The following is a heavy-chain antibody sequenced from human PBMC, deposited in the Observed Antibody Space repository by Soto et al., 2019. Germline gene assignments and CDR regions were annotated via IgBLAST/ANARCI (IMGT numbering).Heavy chain of an antibody. Sequence: SETLSLTCAVYGGSFSGYYWSWIRQPPGKGLEWIGEINHSGSTNYNPSLKSRVTISVDTSKNQFSLKLSSVTAADTAVYYCARVDPVSCWYHYYYYYYMYVWGKGTTVTVSS. CDR1: GGSFSGYY. D-gene: IGHD6-13*01. CDR3: ARVDPVSCWYHYYYYYYMYV. CDR2: INHSGST. J-gene: IGHJ6*03. V-gene: IGHV4-34*01.